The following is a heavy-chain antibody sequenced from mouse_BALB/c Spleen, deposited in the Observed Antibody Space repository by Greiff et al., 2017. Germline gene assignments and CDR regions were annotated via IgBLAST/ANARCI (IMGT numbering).Heavy chain of an antibody. CDR3: ARSYYYGSSLGV. CDR2: IYPYNGGT. D-gene: IGHD1-1*01. J-gene: IGHJ1*01. Sequence: VQLKQSGPELVKPGASVKISCKASGYTFTDYNMHWVKQSHGKSLEWIGYIYPYNGGTGYNQKFKSKATLTVDNSSSTAYMELRSLTSEDSAVYYCARSYYYGSSLGVWGAGTTVTVSS. CDR1: GYTFTDYN. V-gene: IGHV1S29*02.